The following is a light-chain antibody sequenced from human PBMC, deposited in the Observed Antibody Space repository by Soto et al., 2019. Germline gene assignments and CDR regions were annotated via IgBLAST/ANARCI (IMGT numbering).Light chain of an antibody. V-gene: IGLV1-51*01. CDR3: GTWDSSLSAVV. Sequence: QAVVTQPPSVSAAPGQKVTISCSGSSSNIGNHYVSWYQQFPGTAPKLLIYDNNNRPSGIPDRFSGSKSGTSATLGITGLQTGDEADYYCGTWDSSLSAVVFGGGTKVTVL. CDR2: DNN. CDR1: SSNIGNHY. J-gene: IGLJ2*01.